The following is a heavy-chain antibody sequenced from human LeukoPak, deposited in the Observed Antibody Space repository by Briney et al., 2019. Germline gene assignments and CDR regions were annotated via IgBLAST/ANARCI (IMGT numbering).Heavy chain of an antibody. CDR3: ARWSEYFQD. V-gene: IGHV4-38-2*01. CDR1: GYSISSGFY. Sequence: ASETLSLTCAVSGYSISSGFYWGWIRQPPGKGLEWIGSIYHSGCTYYNPSLKSRVTISLDTSKNQFSLRLSSVTAADTAVYYCARWSEYFQDWGQGTLLTVSS. CDR2: IYHSGCT. J-gene: IGHJ1*01.